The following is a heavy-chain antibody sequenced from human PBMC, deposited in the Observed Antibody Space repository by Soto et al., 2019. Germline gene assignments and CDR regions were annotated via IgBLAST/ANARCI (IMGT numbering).Heavy chain of an antibody. V-gene: IGHV3-11*01. CDR1: GFTLSDFH. D-gene: IGHD6-19*01. Sequence: GGSLRLSCAVSGFTLSDFHRTWIRQAPGRGLEWISYISSSGRTTYYADSVKGRFTISRDNAKNLLYLQINSLRAEDTGVYFCARVNWVAGTFIDYWGQGILVTVYS. J-gene: IGHJ4*02. CDR3: ARVNWVAGTFIDY. CDR2: ISSSGRTT.